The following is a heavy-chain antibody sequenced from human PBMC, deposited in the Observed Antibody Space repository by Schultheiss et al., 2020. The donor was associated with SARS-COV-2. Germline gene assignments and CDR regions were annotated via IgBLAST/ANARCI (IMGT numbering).Heavy chain of an antibody. CDR1: GYSISSGYY. CDR3: ARLQIYDSSGYYYGFDY. CDR2: IYYSGST. Sequence: SETLSLTCAVSGYSISSGYYWGWIRQPPGKGLEWIGYIYYSGSTYYNPSLKSRVTISVDTSKNQFSLKLSSVTAADTAVYYCARLQIYDSSGYYYGFDYWGQGTLVTVSS. J-gene: IGHJ4*02. D-gene: IGHD3-22*01. V-gene: IGHV4-38-2*01.